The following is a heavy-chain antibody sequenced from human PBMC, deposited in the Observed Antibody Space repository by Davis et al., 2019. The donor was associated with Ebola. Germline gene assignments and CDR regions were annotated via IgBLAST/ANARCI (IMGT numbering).Heavy chain of an antibody. Sequence: ASVKVSCKTSGFNFTTSVIHWVRQAPGQRPEWMGWINAGTGNTRYSQKFQGRVTMTRNTSISTAYMELSSLTSEDTAVYYCARGRKVARMGSWFDSWGQGTLVTVSS. CDR3: ARGRKVARMGSWFDS. V-gene: IGHV1-3*01. CDR2: INAGTGNT. J-gene: IGHJ5*01. CDR1: GFNFTTSV. D-gene: IGHD5-12*01.